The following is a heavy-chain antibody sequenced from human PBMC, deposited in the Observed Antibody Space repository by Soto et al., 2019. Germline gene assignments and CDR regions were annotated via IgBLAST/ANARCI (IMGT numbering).Heavy chain of an antibody. CDR1: GFTFSSFA. D-gene: IGHD1-1*01. V-gene: IGHV3-30*09. CDR3: VRDDFNDASLFDY. CDR2: ILSDGSNK. Sequence: ESGGGVVQPGRSLRLSCAASGFTFSSFAMHWVRQAPGKGLEWVALILSDGSNKYYADSVKGRFAISRDKSTNTLYLQMNSLRPEDTAVYYCVRDDFNDASLFDYWGQGTLVTVSS. J-gene: IGHJ4*02.